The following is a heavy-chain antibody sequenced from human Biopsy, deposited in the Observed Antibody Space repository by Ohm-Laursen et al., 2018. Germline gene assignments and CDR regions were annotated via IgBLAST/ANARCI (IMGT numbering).Heavy chain of an antibody. CDR3: ARDRMTDVFGGPTRTDVFDS. J-gene: IGHJ4*02. CDR2: VHPNSGAT. D-gene: IGHD3-10*01. CDR1: GYTFNDYF. Sequence: ASVKVSCKVSGYTFNDYFIHWVRQSPGQGLEWMGGVHPNSGATNSAEKFRGRVPLTRDTSIGAVYIELRRLKSDDAAVYYCARDRMTDVFGGPTRTDVFDSWGQGTPVTVSS. V-gene: IGHV1-2*02.